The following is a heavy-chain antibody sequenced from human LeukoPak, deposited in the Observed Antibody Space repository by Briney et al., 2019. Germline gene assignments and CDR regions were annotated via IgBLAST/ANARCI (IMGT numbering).Heavy chain of an antibody. CDR3: ARYPPSDS. CDR2: LYNTRNT. CDR1: GASISSYY. Sequence: SETLSLTSTVSGASISSYYWSWIRQPPGKGLEWIGYLYNTRNTYYNPSLKSRVTTSVDTSKNQFSLKLSSVTAADTAVYSCARYPPSDSWGQGTLVTVSS. V-gene: IGHV4-59*01. J-gene: IGHJ4*02.